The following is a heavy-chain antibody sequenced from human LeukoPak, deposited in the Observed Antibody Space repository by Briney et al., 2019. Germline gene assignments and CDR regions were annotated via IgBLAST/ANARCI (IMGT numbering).Heavy chain of an antibody. J-gene: IGHJ4*02. CDR1: GFTVSSNY. D-gene: IGHD3-22*01. CDR2: IYHSGST. Sequence: GSLRLSCAASGFTVSSNYMSWVRQPPGKGLEWIGEIYHSGSTNYNPSLKSRVTISVDKSKNQFSLKLSSVTAADTAVYYCATIVSGYYDYWGQGTLVTVSS. CDR3: ATIVSGYYDY. V-gene: IGHV4-4*02.